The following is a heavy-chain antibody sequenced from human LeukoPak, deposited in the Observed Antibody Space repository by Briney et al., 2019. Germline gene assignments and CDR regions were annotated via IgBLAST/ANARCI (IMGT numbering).Heavy chain of an antibody. CDR3: ARSSIAVAGPYYFDY. D-gene: IGHD6-19*01. Sequence: SETLSLTCTVSGGSISGSSYYWGWIRQPPGKGLEWIGSIYYSGSTYYNPSLKSRVTISVDTSKNQFSLKLSSVTAADTAVYYCARSSIAVAGPYYFDYWGQGTLVTVSS. J-gene: IGHJ4*02. CDR2: IYYSGST. V-gene: IGHV4-39*01. CDR1: GGSISGSSYY.